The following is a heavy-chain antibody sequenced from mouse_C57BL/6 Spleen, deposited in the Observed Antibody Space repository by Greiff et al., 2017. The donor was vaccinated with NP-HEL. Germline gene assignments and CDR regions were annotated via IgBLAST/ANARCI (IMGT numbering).Heavy chain of an antibody. J-gene: IGHJ1*03. CDR1: GYTFTSYW. V-gene: IGHV1-64*01. CDR3: ARSLYSNYWYYDV. Sequence: QVQLKQPGAELVKPGASVKLSCKASGYTFTSYWMHWVKQRPGQGLEWIGMIHPNSGSTNYNEKFKSKATLTVDKSSSTAYMQRSSLTSEDSAVYYCARSLYSNYWYYDVWGTGATVTVAS. CDR2: IHPNSGST. D-gene: IGHD2-5*01.